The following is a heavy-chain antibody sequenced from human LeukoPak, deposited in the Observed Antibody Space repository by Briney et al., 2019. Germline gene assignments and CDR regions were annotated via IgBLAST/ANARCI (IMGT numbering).Heavy chain of an antibody. CDR3: ARARDYYDSSGYYMSDYFDY. J-gene: IGHJ4*02. D-gene: IGHD3-22*01. Sequence: PSETLSLTCAVYGESLSNYYWSWIRQPPGKGLEWIGEINHYGSTNYNPSLKSRVTISVDTSKNQFSLKLSSVTAADTAVYYCARARDYYDSSGYYMSDYFDYWGQGTLVTVSS. CDR2: INHYGST. V-gene: IGHV4-34*01. CDR1: GESLSNYY.